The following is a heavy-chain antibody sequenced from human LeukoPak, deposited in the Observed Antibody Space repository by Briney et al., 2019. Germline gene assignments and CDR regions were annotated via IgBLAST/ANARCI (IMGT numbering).Heavy chain of an antibody. CDR3: ARGPYCSGGSCYSVNWFDP. CDR2: ISAYNGNT. CDR1: GYTFTSYG. J-gene: IGHJ5*02. Sequence: GASVKVSCKASGYTFTSYGISWVRQAPGQGLEWMGWISAYNGNTNYAQKLQGRVTMTTDTSTSTAYMELRSLRSDDTAVYYCARGPYCSGGSCYSVNWFDPWGQGTLVTVSS. D-gene: IGHD2-15*01. V-gene: IGHV1-18*01.